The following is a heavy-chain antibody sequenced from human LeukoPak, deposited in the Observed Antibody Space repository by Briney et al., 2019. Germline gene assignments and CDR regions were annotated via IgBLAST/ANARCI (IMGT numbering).Heavy chain of an antibody. CDR2: IYTGGST. CDR1: GGSISSYY. V-gene: IGHV4-4*07. J-gene: IGHJ6*03. D-gene: IGHD6-13*01. CDR3: ARGRTIAAAEDNYYMDV. Sequence: PSETLSLTCTVSGGSISSYYWSWIRQPAGKGLEWIGSIYTGGSTNYNPSLKSRVTMSVDTSKNQFSLKLSSVTAADTAVYYCARGRTIAAAEDNYYMDVWGKGTTVTVSS.